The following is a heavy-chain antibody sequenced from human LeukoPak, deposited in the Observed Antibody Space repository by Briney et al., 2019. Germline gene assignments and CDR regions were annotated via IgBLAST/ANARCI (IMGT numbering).Heavy chain of an antibody. CDR3: AKDQGGSYGNWFDP. D-gene: IGHD1-26*01. J-gene: IGHJ5*02. Sequence: GGSLRLSCAASGFTFSSYWMSWVRQAPGKGLEWVSYISSSSSTIYYADSVKGRFTISRDNAKNSLYLQMNSLRAEDTAVYYCAKDQGGSYGNWFDPWGQGTLVTVSS. CDR2: ISSSSSTI. V-gene: IGHV3-48*04. CDR1: GFTFSSYW.